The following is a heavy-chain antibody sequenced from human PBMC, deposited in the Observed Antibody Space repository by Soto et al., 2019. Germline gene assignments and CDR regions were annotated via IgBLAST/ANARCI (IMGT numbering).Heavy chain of an antibody. CDR3: ASRDPGTSVDY. D-gene: IGHD1-7*01. CDR2: IYRTWST. CDR1: GGSFTSNNW. V-gene: IGHV4-4*03. Sequence: LRETLSLTCAVSGGSFTSNNWWTWVRQPPGQGLEWIGEIYRTWSTNYNPSLKSRVTISLDKSENQFSLKVTSLTAADTAVYYCASRDPGTSVDYWGQGTLVTVSS. J-gene: IGHJ4*02.